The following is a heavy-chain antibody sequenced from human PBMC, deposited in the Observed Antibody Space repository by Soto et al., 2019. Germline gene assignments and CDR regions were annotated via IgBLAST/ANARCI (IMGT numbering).Heavy chain of an antibody. J-gene: IGHJ6*02. Sequence: SESLSLTCTVSGGSISSGDYYWSWIRQPPGKGLEWIGYIYYSGSTYYNPSLKSRVTISVDTSKNQFSLKLSSVTAADTAVYYCARTSATPAYYYYCMDVWGQGTTVTVS. CDR3: ARTSATPAYYYYCMDV. CDR2: IYYSGST. V-gene: IGHV4-30-4*01. CDR1: GGSISSGDYY.